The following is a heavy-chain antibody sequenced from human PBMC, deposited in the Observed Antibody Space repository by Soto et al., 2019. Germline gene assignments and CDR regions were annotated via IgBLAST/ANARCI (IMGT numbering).Heavy chain of an antibody. D-gene: IGHD5-18*01. J-gene: IGHJ4*02. CDR1: GGTFSSYA. CDR3: ARDLTAMGDGYFDY. CDR2: INPNSGGT. V-gene: IGHV1-2*02. Sequence: QVQLVQSGAEVKKPGSSVKVSCKASGGTFSSYAISWVRQAPGQGLEWMGGINPNSGGTNYAQKFQGRVTMTRDTSISTAYMELSRLRSDDTAVYYCARDLTAMGDGYFDYWGQGTLVTVSS.